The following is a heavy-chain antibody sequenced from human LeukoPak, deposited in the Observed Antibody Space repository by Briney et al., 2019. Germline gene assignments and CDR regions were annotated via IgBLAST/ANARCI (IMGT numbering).Heavy chain of an antibody. CDR3: ARGKLCADY. CDR2: ISSSGSTI. D-gene: IGHD2/OR15-2a*01. CDR1: GFTFSSYE. J-gene: IGHJ4*02. Sequence: PGGSLRLSCAASGFTFSSYEMNWVRQAPGKGLEWVSYISSSGSTIYYADSVKGRFTISRDNAKNSLYLQMNGLRAEDTAVYYCARGKLCADYWGQGTLVTVSS. V-gene: IGHV3-48*03.